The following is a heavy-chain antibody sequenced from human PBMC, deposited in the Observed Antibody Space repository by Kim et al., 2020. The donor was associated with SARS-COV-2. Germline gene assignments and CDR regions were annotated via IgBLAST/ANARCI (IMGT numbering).Heavy chain of an antibody. D-gene: IGHD4-17*01. V-gene: IGHV3-23*01. Sequence: SPHSVGGRFTSARDNARDTLYLHMNTLGAEDTAVYYCAQETYGDYEAFDYWGRGTLVTVSS. J-gene: IGHJ4*02. CDR3: AQETYGDYEAFDY.